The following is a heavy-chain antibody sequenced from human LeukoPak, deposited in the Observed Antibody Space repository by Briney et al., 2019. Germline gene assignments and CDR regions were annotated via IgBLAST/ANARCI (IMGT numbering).Heavy chain of an antibody. CDR1: GFTLSSYW. J-gene: IGHJ4*02. CDR2: IDSDGSSA. V-gene: IGHV3-74*01. Sequence: PGGSLRLSCAASGFTLSSYWMHWVRRAPGEGLVWVSRIDSDGSSASYADSVKGRFTISRDNAKNTLYLQMNSLRAEDTAVYYCAKAQHTAMVRHGDYWGRGTLVTVSS. CDR3: AKAQHTAMVRHGDY. D-gene: IGHD5-18*01.